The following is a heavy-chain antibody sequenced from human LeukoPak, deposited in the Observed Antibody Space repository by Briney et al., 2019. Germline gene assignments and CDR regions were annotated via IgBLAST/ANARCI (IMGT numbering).Heavy chain of an antibody. D-gene: IGHD2/OR15-2a*01. J-gene: IGHJ5*02. CDR2: IYYSGST. CDR1: GGSISSYY. V-gene: IGHV4-59*01. Sequence: SETLSLTCTVSGGSISSYYWSWIRQPPGKGLEWIGYIYYSGSTNYNPSLKSRVTISVDTSKNQFSLKLSSVTAADTAVYYCARVIGGDWFDPWGQGTLVTVSS. CDR3: ARVIGGDWFDP.